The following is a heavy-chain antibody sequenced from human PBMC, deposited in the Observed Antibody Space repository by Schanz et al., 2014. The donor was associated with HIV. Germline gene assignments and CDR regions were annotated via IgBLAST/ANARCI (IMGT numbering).Heavy chain of an antibody. V-gene: IGHV3-33*01. CDR1: GFTFSNDG. CDR3: ASTEYPYTTSSDYYYGMDV. J-gene: IGHJ6*02. Sequence: QVQLVESGGGVVQPGRSLRLSCVASGFTFSNDGMHWVRQAPGKGLEWVAVIWYDGSNKYYADSVKGRFTISRDNSKNTLYLQMNSLRAEDTAVYYCASTEYPYTTSSDYYYGMDVWGQGTTVTVSS. CDR2: IWYDGSNK. D-gene: IGHD6-6*01.